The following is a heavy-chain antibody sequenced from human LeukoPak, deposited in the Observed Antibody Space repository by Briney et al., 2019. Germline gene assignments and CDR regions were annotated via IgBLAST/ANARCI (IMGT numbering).Heavy chain of an antibody. V-gene: IGHV1-2*02. Sequence: GASVKVSCKASGYTFTGYYMHWVRQAPGQGLEWMGWINPNSGGTNYAQKFQGRVTMTRDTSISTAYMELSRLRSDDTAVYYCARVTGVLWFGEFPFDPWGQGTLVTVSS. CDR2: INPNSGGT. D-gene: IGHD3-10*01. J-gene: IGHJ5*02. CDR3: ARVTGVLWFGEFPFDP. CDR1: GYTFTGYY.